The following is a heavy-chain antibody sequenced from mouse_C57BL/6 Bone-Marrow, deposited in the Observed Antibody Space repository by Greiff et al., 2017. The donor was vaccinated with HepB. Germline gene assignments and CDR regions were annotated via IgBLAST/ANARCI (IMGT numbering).Heavy chain of an antibody. D-gene: IGHD1-1*02. J-gene: IGHJ4*01. V-gene: IGHV5-15*04. CDR3: ARRGWPPYYAMDY. CDR1: GFTFSDYG. Sequence: EVMLVESGGGLVQPGGSLKLSCAASGFTFSDYGMAWVRQAPRKGPEWVAFISNLAYSIYYADTVTGRFTISRENAKNTLYLEMSSLRSEDTAMYYCARRGWPPYYAMDYWGQGTSVTVSS. CDR2: ISNLAYSI.